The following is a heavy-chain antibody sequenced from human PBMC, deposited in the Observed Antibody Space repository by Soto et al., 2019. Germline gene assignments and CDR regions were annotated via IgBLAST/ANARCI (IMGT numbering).Heavy chain of an antibody. CDR2: ISSSGSTI. V-gene: IGHV3-48*03. J-gene: IGHJ6*02. CDR3: ARFSGSYNLNYYYGMDV. Sequence: EVQLLESGGGLVQPGGSLRLSCAASGFTFSSYAMSWVRQAPGKGLEWVSYISSSGSTIYYADSVKGRFTISRDNTKNSLYLQMNSLRAEDTAVYYCARFSGSYNLNYYYGMDVWGQGTTVTVSS. D-gene: IGHD1-26*01. CDR1: GFTFSSYA.